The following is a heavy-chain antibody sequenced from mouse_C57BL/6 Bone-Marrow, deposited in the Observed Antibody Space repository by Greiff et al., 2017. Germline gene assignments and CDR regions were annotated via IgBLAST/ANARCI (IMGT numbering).Heavy chain of an antibody. CDR3: VYYYGSSYWYFDV. CDR1: GYAFTNYL. J-gene: IGHJ1*03. V-gene: IGHV1-54*01. CDR2: ITPGSGGT. D-gene: IGHD1-1*01. Sequence: QVQLQHSGAELVRPGTSVKVSCKASGYAFTNYLIEWVKQRPGQGLEWIGVITPGSGGTTSNEKFKGKATLTADKSSSTAYMQLSSLTSEDYAVYCCVYYYGSSYWYFDVWGTGTTVTVAS.